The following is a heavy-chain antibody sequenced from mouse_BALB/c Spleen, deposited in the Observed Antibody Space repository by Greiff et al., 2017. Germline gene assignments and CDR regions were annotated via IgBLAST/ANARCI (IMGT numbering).Heavy chain of an antibody. J-gene: IGHJ3*01. Sequence: QVQLKESGPELVKPGASVRISCKASGYTFTSYYIHWVKQRPGQGLEWIGWIYPGNVNTKYNEKFKGKATLTADKSSSTAYMQLSSLTSEDSAVYFCAREWDYDENWFAYWGQGTLVTVSA. CDR2: IYPGNVNT. CDR3: AREWDYDENWFAY. V-gene: IGHV1S56*01. D-gene: IGHD2-4*01. CDR1: GYTFTSYY.